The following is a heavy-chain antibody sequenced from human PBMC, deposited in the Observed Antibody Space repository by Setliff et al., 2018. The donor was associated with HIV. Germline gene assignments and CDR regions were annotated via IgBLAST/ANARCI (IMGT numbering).Heavy chain of an antibody. CDR1: DGDLSGDS. D-gene: IGHD3-16*02. V-gene: IGHV4-34*01. CDR3: ARALFDYVWGTYRLRPVGFDL. CDR2: ISHSGNT. Sequence: ASETLSLTCDVADGDLSGDSWSWIRQPPGKGLQWIGEISHSGNTTYNPSLSSRVTISLDTSRNQLSLKLNSVTAADTAVYYCARALFDYVWGTYRLRPVGFDLWGQGTVVT. J-gene: IGHJ3*01.